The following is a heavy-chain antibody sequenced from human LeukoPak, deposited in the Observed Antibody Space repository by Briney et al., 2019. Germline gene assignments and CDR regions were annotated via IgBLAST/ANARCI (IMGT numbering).Heavy chain of an antibody. CDR3: AKLPRGSGSYYAFDY. V-gene: IGHV3-23*01. CDR1: GFTFSSYA. Sequence: GGSLRLSCAASGFTFSSYAMSWVRQAPRKGLEWVSAISGSGGSTYYADSVKGRFTISRDNSKNTLYLQMNSLRAEDTAVYYCAKLPRGSGSYYAFDYWGQGTLVTVSS. D-gene: IGHD3-10*01. CDR2: ISGSGGST. J-gene: IGHJ4*02.